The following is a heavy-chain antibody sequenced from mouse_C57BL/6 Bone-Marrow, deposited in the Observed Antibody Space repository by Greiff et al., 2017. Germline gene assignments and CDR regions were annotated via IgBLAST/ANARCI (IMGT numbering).Heavy chain of an antibody. CDR3: ARKGRYYGSSPPIAMDY. V-gene: IGHV3-6*01. D-gene: IGHD1-1*01. Sequence: DVQLVESGPGLVKPSQSLSLTCSVTGYSITSGYYWNWIRQFPGNKLEWMGYISYDGSNNYNPSLKNRISITRDTSKNQFFLKLNSVTTEDTATYYCARKGRYYGSSPPIAMDYWGQGTSVTVSS. CDR2: ISYDGSN. J-gene: IGHJ4*01. CDR1: GYSITSGYY.